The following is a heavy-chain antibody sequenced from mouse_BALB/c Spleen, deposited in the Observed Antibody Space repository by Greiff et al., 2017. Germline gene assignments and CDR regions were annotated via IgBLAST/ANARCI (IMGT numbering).Heavy chain of an antibody. CDR2: IDPFNGGT. D-gene: IGHD1-1*01. J-gene: IGHJ2*01. CDR3: ATPLGSSSGYFDY. V-gene: IGHV1S135*01. Sequence: EVQLQQSGPELVKPGASVKVSCKASGYSFTDYNMYWVKQSHGKSLEWIGYIDPFNGGTSYNQKFKGKATLTVDKSSSTAYMHLSSLTSEDSAVYYCATPLGSSSGYFDYWGQGTTLTVSS. CDR1: GYSFTDYN.